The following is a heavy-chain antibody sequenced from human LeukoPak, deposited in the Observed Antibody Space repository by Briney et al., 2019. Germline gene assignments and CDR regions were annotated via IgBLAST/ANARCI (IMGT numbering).Heavy chain of an antibody. CDR2: INPNSGAT. D-gene: IGHD1-7*01. Sequence: GSVKVSCKASGYTFTAYYMHWVRQAPGQGLEWMGRINPNSGATNYAQNFQGRVSMTRVTSISTAYMELSRLRSDDTAVYYCLITGTSQPFDYWGQGTLVTVSS. CDR3: LITGTSQPFDY. J-gene: IGHJ4*02. CDR1: GYTFTAYY. V-gene: IGHV1-2*06.